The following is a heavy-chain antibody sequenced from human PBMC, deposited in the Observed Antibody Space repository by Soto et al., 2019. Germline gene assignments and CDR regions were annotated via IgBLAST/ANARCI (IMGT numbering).Heavy chain of an antibody. CDR2: ISYDGSNK. J-gene: IGHJ4*02. Sequence: GGSLRLSCAASGFTFSSYGMHWVRQAPGKGLEWVAVISYDGSNKYYADSVKGRFTISRDNSKNTLYLQMNSLKTEDTAVYYCTTDSKAHITIFGVVITSFDYWGQGTLVTVSS. V-gene: IGHV3-30*03. CDR1: GFTFSSYG. D-gene: IGHD3-3*01. CDR3: TTDSKAHITIFGVVITSFDY.